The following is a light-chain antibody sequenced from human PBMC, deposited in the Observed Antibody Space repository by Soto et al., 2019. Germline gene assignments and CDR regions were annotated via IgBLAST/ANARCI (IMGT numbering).Light chain of an antibody. J-gene: IGKJ2*01. V-gene: IGKV1-39*01. Sequence: IQMTQAPSSLSASVGDRVTITCRSSQNINNFLNWYQQKPGKAPKLLIFAASHLQSGVPSRFTGSRSGTDFNLTISSVQPEDFAHYYCQQSYNTPLLYTFGQGTKLDIK. CDR3: QQSYNTPLLYT. CDR1: QNINNF. CDR2: AAS.